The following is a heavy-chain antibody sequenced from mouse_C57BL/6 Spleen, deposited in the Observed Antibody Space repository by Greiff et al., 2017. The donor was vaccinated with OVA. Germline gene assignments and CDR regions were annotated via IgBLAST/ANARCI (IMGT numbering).Heavy chain of an antibody. D-gene: IGHD2-5*01. Sequence: VQLQQSGTELVQPGASVKLSCKASGYTFTSYWMHWVKQRPGQGLEWIGNINPSNGGTNYNEKFKSKATLTVDKSSSTAYMQLSSLTSEDSAVYYCARWYSNFAWFAYWGQGTLVTVSA. CDR1: GYTFTSYW. V-gene: IGHV1-53*01. CDR2: INPSNGGT. J-gene: IGHJ3*01. CDR3: ARWYSNFAWFAY.